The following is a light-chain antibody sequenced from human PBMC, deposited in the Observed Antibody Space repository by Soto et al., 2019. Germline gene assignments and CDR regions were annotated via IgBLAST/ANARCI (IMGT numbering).Light chain of an antibody. CDR1: QTISSW. CDR3: QHYNIYPLT. V-gene: IGKV1-5*03. J-gene: IGKJ4*01. Sequence: DIQMTQSPSTLSGSVGDRVTITCRASQTISSWLAWYQQKPGKAPKLLIYKASTLKSGVPSRFSGSGSGTEFTLTISSLQPDDFATYYCQHYNIYPLTFGGGTKVDIK. CDR2: KAS.